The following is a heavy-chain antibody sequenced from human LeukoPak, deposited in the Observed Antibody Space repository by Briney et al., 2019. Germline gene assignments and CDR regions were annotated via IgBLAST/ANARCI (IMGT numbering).Heavy chain of an antibody. CDR2: IWFDVSNK. CDR3: AKDILWFGELVNAFDY. CDR1: GFTFSSYA. D-gene: IGHD3-10*01. J-gene: IGHJ4*02. V-gene: IGHV3-30*02. Sequence: GRSLRLSCAASGFTFSSYAMGWVRQAPRERLWRVAFIWFDVSNKYYADSVKGRFPSSRDNSKNRLYWQMHILRAGDTPVYFGAKDILWFGELVNAFDYWGQGTLVTVSS.